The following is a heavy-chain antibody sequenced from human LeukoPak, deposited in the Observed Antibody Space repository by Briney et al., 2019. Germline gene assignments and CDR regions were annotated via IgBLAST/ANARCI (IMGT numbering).Heavy chain of an antibody. CDR3: ARGDSFQFDY. D-gene: IGHD2-21*02. CDR1: GYTFTAYY. J-gene: IGHJ4*02. CDR2: INPNTGAT. V-gene: IGHV1-2*02. Sequence: ASVKVSCKASGYTFTAYYLHWVRQAPGQGLEWMGWINPNTGATNFAQKFQGRVTVTRDTSINTAYMELSRLTSDDTAVYYCARGDSFQFDYWGRGILVTVSS.